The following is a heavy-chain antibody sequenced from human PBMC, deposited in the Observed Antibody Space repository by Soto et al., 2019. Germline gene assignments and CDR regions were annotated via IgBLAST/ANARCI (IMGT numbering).Heavy chain of an antibody. Sequence: PSETLSLTCTVSGGSISSYYWSWIRQPPGKGLEWIGYIYYSGSTNYNPSLKSRVTISVDTSKNQFSLKLSSVTAADTAVYYCARDGVYSSSSYYYYYGMDVWGQGTTVTVSS. CDR2: IYYSGST. J-gene: IGHJ6*02. V-gene: IGHV4-59*01. CDR3: ARDGVYSSSSYYYYYGMDV. D-gene: IGHD6-6*01. CDR1: GGSISSYY.